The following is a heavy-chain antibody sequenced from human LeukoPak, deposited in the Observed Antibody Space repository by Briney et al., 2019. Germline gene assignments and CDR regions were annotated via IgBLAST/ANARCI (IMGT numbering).Heavy chain of an antibody. CDR3: ARIRANWNSYYFDY. Sequence: ASVKVSCKASGYTFTSYGISWVRQAPEKGLKWMGWISAYNGNTNYAQKLQGRVTMTTDTSTSTAYMELRSLRSDDTAVYYCARIRANWNSYYFDYWGQGTLVTVSS. D-gene: IGHD1-7*01. CDR1: GYTFTSYG. J-gene: IGHJ4*02. CDR2: ISAYNGNT. V-gene: IGHV1-18*01.